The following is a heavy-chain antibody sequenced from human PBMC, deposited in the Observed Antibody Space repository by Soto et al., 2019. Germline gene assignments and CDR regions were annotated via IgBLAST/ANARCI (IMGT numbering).Heavy chain of an antibody. V-gene: IGHV4-31*03. CDR2: IYYSGST. J-gene: IGHJ6*02. CDR1: GGSISSGGSY. Sequence: SETLSLTCTVSGGSISSGGSYCSWFSQHPGKGLVWIGYIYYSGSTYYNPSLKSRVTIPVDTSKNQFSLKLISVTAADTAVYYCARDRNLGGSFPNYYYYYGMDVWGQGTTVTVSS. CDR3: ARDRNLGGSFPNYYYYYGMDV. D-gene: IGHD2-15*01.